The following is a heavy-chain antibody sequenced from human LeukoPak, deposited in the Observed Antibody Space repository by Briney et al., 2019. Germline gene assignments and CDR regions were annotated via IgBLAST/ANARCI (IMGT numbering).Heavy chain of an antibody. Sequence: ASLKVSCKSSGYTFTDYYMHWVRQAPGQGLEWMGWINPNGGGTNYAQSFQGRVTMTRDTSIGTAYMELSSLISDDTAIYYCARENNSGWYRKAAFDYWGQGTLVTVTS. CDR3: ARENNSGWYRKAAFDY. D-gene: IGHD6-19*01. CDR1: GYTFTDYY. J-gene: IGHJ4*02. CDR2: INPNGGGT. V-gene: IGHV1-2*02.